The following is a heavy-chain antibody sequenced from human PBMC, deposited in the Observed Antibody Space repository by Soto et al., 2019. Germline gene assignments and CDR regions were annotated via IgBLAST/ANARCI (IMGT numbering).Heavy chain of an antibody. CDR3: ARERYYGMDV. J-gene: IGHJ6*02. CDR1: GGSISSYY. V-gene: IGHV4-59*01. Sequence: PSGTLSLTCTVSGGSISSYYWSWIRQPPGKGLEWIGYTYYSGSTNYNPSLKSRVTISVDTSKNQFSLKLSSVTAADTAVYYCARERYYGMDVWGQGTTVTVSS. CDR2: TYYSGST.